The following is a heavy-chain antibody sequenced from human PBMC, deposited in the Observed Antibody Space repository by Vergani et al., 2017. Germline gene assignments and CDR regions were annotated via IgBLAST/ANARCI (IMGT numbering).Heavy chain of an antibody. CDR2: ISGDGGST. D-gene: IGHD3-3*01. V-gene: IGHV3-43*02. Sequence: EVQLVESGGGVVQPGGSLRLSCAASGFTFDDYAMHWVRQAPGKGLEWVSLISGDGGSTYYADSVKGRFTISRDNSKNSLYLQMNSLRTEDTALYYCAKGGYDCWSGYYPHWGQGTLVTGSS. J-gene: IGHJ4*02. CDR3: AKGGYDCWSGYYPH. CDR1: GFTFDDYA.